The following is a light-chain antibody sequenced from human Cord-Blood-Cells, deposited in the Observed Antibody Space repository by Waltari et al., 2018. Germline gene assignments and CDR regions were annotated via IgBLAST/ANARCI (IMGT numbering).Light chain of an antibody. V-gene: IGKV3-20*01. CDR2: GAS. J-gene: IGKJ1*01. Sequence: EIVLTQSPGTLSLSPGERATLSCRASQSVSSSYLAWYQQKPGQAPRLLIYGASSRATGIPDRFSGSGSGTDFTLTISRLEPEDFAVYYCQQYGSSLRAFGQGP. CDR1: QSVSSSY. CDR3: QQYGSSLRA.